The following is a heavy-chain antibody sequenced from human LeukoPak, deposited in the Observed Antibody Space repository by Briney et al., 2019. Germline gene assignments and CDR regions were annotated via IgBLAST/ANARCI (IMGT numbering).Heavy chain of an antibody. V-gene: IGHV4-34*01. J-gene: IGHJ4*02. D-gene: IGHD3-10*01. CDR1: GGSFSGYY. CDR2: INHSGST. CDR3: ARLKSGEVADDY. Sequence: SETLSLTCAVYGGSFSGYYWSWIRQPPGEGLEWIGEINHSGSTNYNPSLKSRVTISVDTSKNQFSLKLSSVTAADTAVYYCARLKSGEVADDYWGQGTLVTVSS.